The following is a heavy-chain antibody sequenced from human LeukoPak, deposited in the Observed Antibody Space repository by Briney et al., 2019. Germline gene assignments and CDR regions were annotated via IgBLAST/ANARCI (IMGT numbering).Heavy chain of an antibody. CDR3: AILMTTVTHFDY. Sequence: PGGSLRLSCAASGFTFSSYGMHWVRQAPGKGLEWVAFIRYDGRNKYYADSVKGRFTISRDNSKNTLYLQMNSLRAEDTAVYYCAILMTTVTHFDYWGQGTLVTVSS. J-gene: IGHJ4*02. V-gene: IGHV3-30*02. CDR2: IRYDGRNK. D-gene: IGHD4-17*01. CDR1: GFTFSSYG.